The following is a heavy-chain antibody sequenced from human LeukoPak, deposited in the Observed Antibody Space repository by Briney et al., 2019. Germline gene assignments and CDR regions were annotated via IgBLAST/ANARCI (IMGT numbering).Heavy chain of an antibody. CDR1: GFTFSSYA. Sequence: GGSLRLSCAASGFTFSSYAMSWVRQAPGEGLEWVSGISGSGDSTYYADSVKGRFTISRDNSKNTLYLQMNSLRAEDTAVYYCAKDRSDNKTWYAGSHWGQGTLVTVSS. V-gene: IGHV3-23*01. D-gene: IGHD2-8*01. CDR2: ISGSGDST. J-gene: IGHJ4*02. CDR3: AKDRSDNKTWYAGSH.